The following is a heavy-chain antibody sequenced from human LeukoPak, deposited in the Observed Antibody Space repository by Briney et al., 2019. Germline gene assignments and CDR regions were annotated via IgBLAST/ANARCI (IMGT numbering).Heavy chain of an antibody. CDR2: ISGSAGST. V-gene: IGHV3-23*01. CDR3: AKASYYYYNGMDV. J-gene: IGHJ6*04. Sequence: PGGSLRLSCAASGFTFSSYAMSWVRQAPGRGLEWVSVISGSAGSTFYADSVKGRFTISRDNSKNTVYLQMNSLRAEDTALYHCAKASYYYYNGMDVWGKGTTVTVSS. CDR1: GFTFSSYA.